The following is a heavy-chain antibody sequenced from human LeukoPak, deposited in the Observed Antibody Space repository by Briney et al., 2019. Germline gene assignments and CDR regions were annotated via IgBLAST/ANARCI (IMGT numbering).Heavy chain of an antibody. Sequence: PGGSLRLSCAASGFTFSSYAMSWVRQAPGKGLEWVSGISSSGGSTYYADSVKGRFTISRDNSKNTLYLQMNSLRAEDTAVYYCTKDPIPNCYYGMDVWGQGTTVTVSS. CDR1: GFTFSSYA. CDR2: ISSSGGST. CDR3: TKDPIPNCYYGMDV. J-gene: IGHJ6*02. V-gene: IGHV3-23*01.